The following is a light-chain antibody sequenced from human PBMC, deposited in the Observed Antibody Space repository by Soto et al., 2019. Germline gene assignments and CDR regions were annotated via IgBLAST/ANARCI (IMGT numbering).Light chain of an antibody. Sequence: DIQMTQSSPTLSASVGDRVTITCRASQSISSWLAWYQQKPGKAPKLLIYKASNLESGVPSRFSGSGSGTEFTLTISSLQPDDSATYYCQQYKNNWTFGQGTKVEIK. J-gene: IGKJ1*01. V-gene: IGKV1-5*03. CDR1: QSISSW. CDR2: KAS. CDR3: QQYKNNWT.